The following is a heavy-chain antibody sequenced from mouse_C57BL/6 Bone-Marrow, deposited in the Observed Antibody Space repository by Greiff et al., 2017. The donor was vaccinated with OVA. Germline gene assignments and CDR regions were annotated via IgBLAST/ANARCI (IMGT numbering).Heavy chain of an antibody. CDR2: ISDGGSYT. CDR3: ARGGGSSLYYFDY. J-gene: IGHJ2*01. D-gene: IGHD1-1*01. V-gene: IGHV5-4*01. CDR1: GFTFSSYA. Sequence: EVQGVESGGGLVKPGGSLKLSCAASGFTFSSYAMSWVRQTPEKRLEWVATISDGGSYTYYPDNVKGRFTISRDNAKNNLYLQMSHLKSEDTAMYYCARGGGSSLYYFDYWGQGTTLTVSS.